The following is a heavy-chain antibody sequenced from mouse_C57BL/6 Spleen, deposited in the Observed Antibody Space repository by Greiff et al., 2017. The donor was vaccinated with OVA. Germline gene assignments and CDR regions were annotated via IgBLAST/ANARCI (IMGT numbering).Heavy chain of an antibody. V-gene: IGHV6-6*01. CDR1: GFTFSDAW. CDR3: TTDSNPYYYAMDY. J-gene: IGHJ4*01. Sequence: EVQRVESGGGLVQPGGSMKLSCAASGFTFSDAWMDWVRQSPEKGLEWVAEIRNKANNHATYYAESVKGRFTISRDASKSSVYLQMNSLRAEDTGIYYCTTDSNPYYYAMDYWGQGTSVTVSS. CDR2: IRNKANNHAT. D-gene: IGHD2-5*01.